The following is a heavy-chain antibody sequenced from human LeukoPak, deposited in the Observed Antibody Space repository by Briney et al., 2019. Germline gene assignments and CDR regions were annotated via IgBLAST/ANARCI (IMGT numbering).Heavy chain of an antibody. CDR2: IIPIFGTA. Sequence: GASVKVSCKASGGTFSSYAISWVRQAPGQGLEWMGGIIPIFGTANYAQKFQGRVTITADESTSTAYMELSSLRSEDTAVCYCHVAYDTYYFDYWGQGTLVTVSS. CDR1: GGTFSSYA. CDR3: HVAYDTYYFDY. D-gene: IGHD2-8*02. V-gene: IGHV1-69*13. J-gene: IGHJ4*02.